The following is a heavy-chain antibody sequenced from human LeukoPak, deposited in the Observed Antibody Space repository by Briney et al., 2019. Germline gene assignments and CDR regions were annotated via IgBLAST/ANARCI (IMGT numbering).Heavy chain of an antibody. J-gene: IGHJ4*02. Sequence: HSGRSLRLSCAASGFTFDDYAMHWVRQAPGKGLEWVSGISWNSGSIGYADSVKGRFTISRDNAKNSLYLQMNSLRAEDTALYYCAEVTGSTVPDYFDYWGQGTLVTVSS. D-gene: IGHD1-26*01. CDR1: GFTFDDYA. V-gene: IGHV3-9*01. CDR2: ISWNSGSI. CDR3: AEVTGSTVPDYFDY.